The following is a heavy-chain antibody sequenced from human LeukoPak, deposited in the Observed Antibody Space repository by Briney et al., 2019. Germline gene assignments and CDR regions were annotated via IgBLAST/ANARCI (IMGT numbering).Heavy chain of an antibody. J-gene: IGHJ5*02. CDR1: GFTFSSYG. CDR2: ISYDGSNK. CDR3: AKGSNLPPDDWFVP. Sequence: GGSLKLSCEASGFTFSSYGMHWVRQAPGKGLEWVAVISYDGSNKYYADSVKGRFTISRDNSKNTLYLQMNSLRAEDTAVYYCAKGSNLPPDDWFVPWGQGTLVTVSS. V-gene: IGHV3-30*18.